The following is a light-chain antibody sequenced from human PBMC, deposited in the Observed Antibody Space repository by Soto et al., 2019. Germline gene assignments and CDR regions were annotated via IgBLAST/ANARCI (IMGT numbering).Light chain of an antibody. Sequence: QTVVTQPPSASGTPGQRVTISCSGSSSNIGSNTVNWYQQLPGTAPKLLIYTNNQRPSGVPDRFSGSKSGTSASLAISGLQSGDEADYYCVAWDDSLNGYVFGTGTKVTVL. CDR2: TNN. CDR3: VAWDDSLNGYV. J-gene: IGLJ1*01. V-gene: IGLV1-44*01. CDR1: SSNIGSNT.